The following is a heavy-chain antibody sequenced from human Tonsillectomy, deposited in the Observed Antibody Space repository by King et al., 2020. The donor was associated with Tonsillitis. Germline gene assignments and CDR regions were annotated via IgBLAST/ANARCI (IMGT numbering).Heavy chain of an antibody. CDR3: AKRKLWFGELLQSEYYFDY. V-gene: IGHV3-23*04. Sequence: VQLVESGGGLVQPGGSLRLSCAASGFTFSSYAMSWVRQAPGKGLEWVSAISGSGGSTYYADSVKGRFTISRDNSKNTLYLQMNSLRAEDTAVYYCAKRKLWFGELLQSEYYFDYWGQGTLVTVSS. D-gene: IGHD3-10*01. J-gene: IGHJ4*02. CDR1: GFTFSSYA. CDR2: ISGSGGST.